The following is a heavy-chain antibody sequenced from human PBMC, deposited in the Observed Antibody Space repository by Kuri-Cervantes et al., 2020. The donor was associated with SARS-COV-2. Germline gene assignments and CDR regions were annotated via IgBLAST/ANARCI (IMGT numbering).Heavy chain of an antibody. CDR3: ASRKRELVYATRRGYFDL. CDR2: IIPIFGTA. Sequence: SVKVSCKASGGTFSSYAISWVRQAPGQGLEWMGGIIPIFGTANYAQKFQGRVTITADESTSTAYMELSSLRSEDTAVYYCASRKRELVYATRRGYFDLWGRGTLVTVSS. CDR1: GGTFSSYA. D-gene: IGHD2-8*01. J-gene: IGHJ2*01. V-gene: IGHV1-69*13.